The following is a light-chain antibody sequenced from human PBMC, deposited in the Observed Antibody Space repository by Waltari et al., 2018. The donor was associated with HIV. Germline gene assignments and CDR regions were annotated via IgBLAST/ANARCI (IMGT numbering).Light chain of an antibody. CDR2: DAS. CDR3: QQRSNWPPSIT. CDR1: QCVSSY. V-gene: IGKV3-11*01. Sequence: EIVLTQSPATLSLSPGERATLPCRASQCVSSYLAWYQQKPGQAPRLLIYDASNRATGIPARFSGSGSGTDFTLTISSLEPEDFAVYYCQQRSNWPPSITFGQGTRLEIK. J-gene: IGKJ5*01.